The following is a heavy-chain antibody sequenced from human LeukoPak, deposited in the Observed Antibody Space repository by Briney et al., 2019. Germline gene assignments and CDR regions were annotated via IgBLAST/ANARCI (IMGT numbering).Heavy chain of an antibody. J-gene: IGHJ4*02. CDR1: GFTFSSYA. CDR2: ISGSRSKT. CDR3: AKRYYDFPLDY. Sequence: GGSLRLSCAASGFTFSSYAMSWVRQAPGKGLEWVSAISGSRSKTYYADSVKGRFTISRDNSKNTLYLQINNPRVEDTAVYYCAKRYYDFPLDYWGQGTLVTVSS. V-gene: IGHV3-23*01. D-gene: IGHD3-3*01.